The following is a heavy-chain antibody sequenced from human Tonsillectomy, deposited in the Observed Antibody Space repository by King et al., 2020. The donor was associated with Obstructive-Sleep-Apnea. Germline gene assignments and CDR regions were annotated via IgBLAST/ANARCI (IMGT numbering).Heavy chain of an antibody. CDR3: ARDARQWLDLYYYYGMDV. D-gene: IGHD6-19*01. J-gene: IGHJ6*02. Sequence: VQLVQSGGGLVQPGGSLRLSCAASGFTFSSYAMSWVRQAPGKGLEWVSAISGSGGSTYYVDSVKGRFTISRDNSKNTLYLQMNSLRAEDTAVYYCARDARQWLDLYYYYGMDVWGQGTTVTVSS. CDR1: GFTFSSYA. CDR2: ISGSGGST. V-gene: IGHV3-23*04.